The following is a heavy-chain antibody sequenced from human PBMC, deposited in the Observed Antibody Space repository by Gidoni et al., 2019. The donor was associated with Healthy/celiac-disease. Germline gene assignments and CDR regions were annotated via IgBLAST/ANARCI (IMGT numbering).Heavy chain of an antibody. Sequence: QVQLQASGPGLLKPSETLSLTCTVSGGSNCSYYWSWIRQPAGKGLEWIGRIYTSGSTNYNPSLKSRVTMSVDTSKNQFSLKLSSVTAADTAVYYCARGNWRPFFYGMDVWGQGTTVTVSS. J-gene: IGHJ6*02. CDR2: IYTSGST. D-gene: IGHD1-20*01. V-gene: IGHV4-4*07. CDR1: GGSNCSYY. CDR3: ARGNWRPFFYGMDV.